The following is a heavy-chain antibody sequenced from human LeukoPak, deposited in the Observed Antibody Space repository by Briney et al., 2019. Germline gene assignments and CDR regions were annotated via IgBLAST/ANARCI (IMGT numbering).Heavy chain of an antibody. CDR2: VIPIFGTA. J-gene: IGHJ1*01. CDR1: GGTFSSYA. V-gene: IGHV1-69*01. Sequence: SVKVSCKASGGTFSSYAISWVRQAPGQGLEWMGGVIPIFGTANYAQKFQGRGTITADESTSTAYMELSSLRSEDTAVYCCARGLGDSSGWSSDYVQHWGKGNLVTVSS. D-gene: IGHD6-19*01. CDR3: ARGLGDSSGWSSDYVQH.